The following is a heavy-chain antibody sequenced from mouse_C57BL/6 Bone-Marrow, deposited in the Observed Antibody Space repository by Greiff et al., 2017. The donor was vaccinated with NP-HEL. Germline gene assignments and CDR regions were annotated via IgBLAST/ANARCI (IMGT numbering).Heavy chain of an antibody. CDR3: ARRSVYYYGSSALYDMDY. Sequence: VQLQQSGAELARPGASVKLSCKASGYTFTSYGISWVQQRTGQGLEWIGDFHPCSGNTYYNEKFKGKATLTADKSSSTAYMELRSLTSEDSAVYFGARRSVYYYGSSALYDMDYWGQGTSVTVSS. D-gene: IGHD1-1*01. CDR2: FHPCSGNT. J-gene: IGHJ4*01. V-gene: IGHV1-81*01. CDR1: GYTFTSYG.